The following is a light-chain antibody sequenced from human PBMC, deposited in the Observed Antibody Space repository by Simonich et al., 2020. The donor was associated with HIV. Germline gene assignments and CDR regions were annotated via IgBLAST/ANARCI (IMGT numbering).Light chain of an antibody. CDR2: STS. Sequence: QTVVTQEPSLTVSPGGTVTLTCASSTGAVTSGYYPNWFQRKPRQAPRALIYSTSNKHPWTPARFSGSRLGGKAALSLSGVQPEDEAEYYCLLYYGDSWVFGGGTKLTVL. V-gene: IGLV7-43*01. CDR1: TGAVTSGYY. J-gene: IGLJ3*02. CDR3: LLYYGDSWV.